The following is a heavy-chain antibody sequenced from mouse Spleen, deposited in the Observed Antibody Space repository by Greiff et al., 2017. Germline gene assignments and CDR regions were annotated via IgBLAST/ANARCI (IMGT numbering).Heavy chain of an antibody. CDR3: ARPGLGRAMDY. D-gene: IGHD2-10*02. Sequence: VKLQQSGPGLVQPSQSLSITCTVSGFSLTSYGVHWVRQSPGKGLEWLGVIWSGGSTDYNAAFISRLSISKDNSKSQVFFKMNSLQADDTAIYYCARPGLGRAMDYWGQGTSVTVSS. CDR2: IWSGGST. J-gene: IGHJ4*01. CDR1: GFSLTSYG. V-gene: IGHV2-2*01.